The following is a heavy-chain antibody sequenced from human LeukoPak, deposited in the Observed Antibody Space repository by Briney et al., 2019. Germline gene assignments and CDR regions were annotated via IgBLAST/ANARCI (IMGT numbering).Heavy chain of an antibody. V-gene: IGHV4-61*02. CDR2: IYTSGST. D-gene: IGHD5-24*01. CDR1: GGSISSGSYY. CDR3: VRHEEEDGYNAKTFDY. Sequence: PSQTLSLTCTVSGGSISSGSYYWSWIRQPAGKGLEWIGRIYTSGSTNYNPSLKSRVTISVDTSKNQFSLKLSSVTAADTAVYYCVRHEEEDGYNAKTFDYWGQGTLVTVFS. J-gene: IGHJ4*02.